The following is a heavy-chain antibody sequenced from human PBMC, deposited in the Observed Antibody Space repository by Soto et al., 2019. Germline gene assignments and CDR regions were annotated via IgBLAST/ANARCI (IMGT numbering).Heavy chain of an antibody. D-gene: IGHD6-13*01. CDR1: GGSISSSSYY. CDR3: ARHQYSSSWYVDYFDY. Sequence: TLSLTCTVSGGSISSSSYYWGWIRQPPGKGLEWIGSIYYSGSTYYNPSLKSRVTISVDTSKNQFSLKLSSVTAADTAVYYCARHQYSSSWYVDYFDYWGQGTLVTVSS. V-gene: IGHV4-39*01. CDR2: IYYSGST. J-gene: IGHJ4*02.